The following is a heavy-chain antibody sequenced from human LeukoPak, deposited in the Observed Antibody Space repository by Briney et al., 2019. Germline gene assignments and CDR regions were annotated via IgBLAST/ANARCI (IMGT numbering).Heavy chain of an antibody. CDR2: IYYSGST. CDR1: GGSISSSSYY. CDR3: ASSDSSGYYDRAFDI. D-gene: IGHD3-22*01. V-gene: IGHV4-39*07. J-gene: IGHJ3*02. Sequence: SETLSLTCTVSGGSISSSSYYWGWIRQPPGKGLEWIGSIYYSGSTYYNPSLKSRVTISVDTSKNQFSLKLSSVTAADTAVYYCASSDSSGYYDRAFDIWGQGTMVTVSS.